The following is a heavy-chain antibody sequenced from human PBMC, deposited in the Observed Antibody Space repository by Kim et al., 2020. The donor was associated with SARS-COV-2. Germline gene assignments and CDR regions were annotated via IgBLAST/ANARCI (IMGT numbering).Heavy chain of an antibody. CDR1: GGSISSSSYY. Sequence: SETLSLTCTVSGGSISSSSYYWGWIRQPPGKGLEWIGSIYYSGSTYYNPSLKSRVTISVDTSKNQFSLKLSSVTAADTAVYYCARQPLDFEDYYDSSGRFDYWGQGTLVTVSS. CDR3: ARQPLDFEDYYDSSGRFDY. J-gene: IGHJ4*02. CDR2: IYYSGST. D-gene: IGHD3-22*01. V-gene: IGHV4-39*01.